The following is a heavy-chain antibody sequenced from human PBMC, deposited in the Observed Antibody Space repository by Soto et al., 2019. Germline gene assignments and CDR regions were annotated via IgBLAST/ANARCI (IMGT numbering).Heavy chain of an antibody. Sequence: QVQLVQSGAEVKKPGASVKVSCKASGYTFTSYAMHWVRQAPGQRLEWMGWINAGNGNTKYSQKFQGRVTITRDTAAGTAYMELGSVRSEDTAVYYGAREIWLSSCLDYWGQGTLVTVSS. CDR1: GYTFTSYA. J-gene: IGHJ4*02. D-gene: IGHD3-16*01. CDR2: INAGNGNT. V-gene: IGHV1-3*01. CDR3: AREIWLSSCLDY.